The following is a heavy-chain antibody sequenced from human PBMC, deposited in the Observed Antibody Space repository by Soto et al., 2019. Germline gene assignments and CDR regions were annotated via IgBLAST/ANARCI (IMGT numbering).Heavy chain of an antibody. CDR1: GYTFTSYG. D-gene: IGHD1-26*01. CDR2: ISAYNGNT. Sequence: ASVKVSCKASGYTFTSYGIIWVRQASGQGLEWMGWISAYNGNTNYAQKLQGRVTMTTDTSTSTAYMELRSLRSDDTAVYYCARGRELKPPADYWGQGTLVTVSS. V-gene: IGHV1-18*01. J-gene: IGHJ4*02. CDR3: ARGRELKPPADY.